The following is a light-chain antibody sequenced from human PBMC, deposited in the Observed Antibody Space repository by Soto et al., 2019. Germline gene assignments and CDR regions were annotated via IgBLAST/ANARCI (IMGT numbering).Light chain of an antibody. CDR1: QSVSSH. V-gene: IGKV3-15*01. J-gene: IGKJ1*01. Sequence: EIRMTQSPAILSVSPGESATLSCRASQSVSSHVVWYQQKPGQAPRLLISDSSTGATGIPARFSGSGSGTEFTLTISSLQSDDSAIYYCQQFGDWPSFGLGT. CDR3: QQFGDWPS. CDR2: DSS.